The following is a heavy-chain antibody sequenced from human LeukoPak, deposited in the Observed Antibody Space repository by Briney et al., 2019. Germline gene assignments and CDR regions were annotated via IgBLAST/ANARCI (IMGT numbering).Heavy chain of an antibody. CDR3: AKVWLSSSSWYDY. CDR2: IRYDGSNK. Sequence: PGGSLRLSCAASGFTFSRYGMHWVRQAPGKGLEWVAFIRYDGSNKYYADSVKGRFTISRGNSKNTLYLQMNSLRAEDTAVYYCAKVWLSSSSWYDYWGQGTLVTVSS. J-gene: IGHJ4*02. D-gene: IGHD6-13*01. CDR1: GFTFSRYG. V-gene: IGHV3-30*02.